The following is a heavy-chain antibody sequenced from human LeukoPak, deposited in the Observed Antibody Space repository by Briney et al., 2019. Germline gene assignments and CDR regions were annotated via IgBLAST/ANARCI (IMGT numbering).Heavy chain of an antibody. J-gene: IGHJ4*02. D-gene: IGHD3-3*01. V-gene: IGHV3-23*01. CDR3: AKHGYYDFWTGGFDY. Sequence: AGTLRLSCAASGFIYISYAMSWVRQAPGKGLERVSASSGSGGSTYYADSVKCRFTISRDNSKNTLYLQMNSLKAEDTAVYYCAKHGYYDFWTGGFDYWGQGTLVTVSS. CDR1: GFIYISYA. CDR2: SSGSGGST.